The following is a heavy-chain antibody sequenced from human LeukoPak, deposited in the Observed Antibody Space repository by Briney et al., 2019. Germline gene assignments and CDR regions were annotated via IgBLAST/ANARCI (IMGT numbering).Heavy chain of an antibody. J-gene: IGHJ6*04. CDR3: ARDPRAAAGLDYYYGMDV. Sequence: SETLSLTCTVSGGSISSYYWSWIRRPPGKGLEWIGYIYYSGSTNYNPSLKSRVTISVDTSKNQFSLKLGSVTAADTAVYYCARDPRAAAGLDYYYGMDVWGKGTTVTVSS. CDR1: GGSISSYY. D-gene: IGHD6-13*01. V-gene: IGHV4-59*01. CDR2: IYYSGST.